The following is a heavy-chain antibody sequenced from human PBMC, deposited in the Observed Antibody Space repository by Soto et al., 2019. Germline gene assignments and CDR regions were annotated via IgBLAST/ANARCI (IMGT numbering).Heavy chain of an antibody. Sequence: SETLSLTCAVYGGSFSGYYWSWIRQPPGKGLEWIGEIYHSGSTNYNPSLKSRVTISVDTSKNQFSLELSSVTAADTAVYYCARHRGYSHNLNYYYYYMDVWGKGTTVTVSS. D-gene: IGHD5-18*01. J-gene: IGHJ6*03. CDR2: IYHSGST. V-gene: IGHV4-34*01. CDR1: GGSFSGYY. CDR3: ARHRGYSHNLNYYYYYMDV.